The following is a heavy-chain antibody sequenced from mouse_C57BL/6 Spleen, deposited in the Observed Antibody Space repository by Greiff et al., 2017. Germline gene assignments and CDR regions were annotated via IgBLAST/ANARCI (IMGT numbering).Heavy chain of an antibody. Sequence: VQLKQSGGGLVQPKGSLKLSCAASGFSFNTYAMNWVRQAPGKGLEWVARIRSKSNNYATYYADSVKDRFTISRDDSESMLYLQMNNLKTEDTAMYYCVRPAMDYWGQGTSVTVSS. CDR1: GFSFNTYA. CDR2: IRSKSNNYAT. CDR3: VRPAMDY. J-gene: IGHJ4*01. V-gene: IGHV10-1*01.